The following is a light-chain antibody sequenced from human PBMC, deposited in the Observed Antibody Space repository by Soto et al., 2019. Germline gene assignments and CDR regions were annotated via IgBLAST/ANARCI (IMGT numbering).Light chain of an antibody. Sequence: QSALTQPPSASGSPGQSVAISCTGTSSDVGGYNYVSWYQQHPGQAPKLMIYEVNKRPSGVPDRFSGSKSGNTASLTVSGLQADDEADYYCSSYAGSSNVVGTGTKLTVL. V-gene: IGLV2-8*01. CDR3: SSYAGSSNV. CDR1: SSDVGGYNY. J-gene: IGLJ1*01. CDR2: EVN.